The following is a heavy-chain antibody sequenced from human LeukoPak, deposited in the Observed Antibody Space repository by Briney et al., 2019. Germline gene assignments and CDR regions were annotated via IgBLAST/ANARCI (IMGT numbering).Heavy chain of an antibody. J-gene: IGHJ5*02. D-gene: IGHD6-13*01. CDR1: GGSFSGYY. Sequence: PSETLSLTCAVYGGSFSGYYWSWIRQPPGKGLEWIGEINHSGSTNYNPSLKSRVTISVDTSKNQFSLKLSSVTAADTAVYYCARGARSSSWRLGNWFDPWGQGTLVTVSS. CDR3: ARGARSSSWRLGNWFDP. CDR2: INHSGST. V-gene: IGHV4-34*01.